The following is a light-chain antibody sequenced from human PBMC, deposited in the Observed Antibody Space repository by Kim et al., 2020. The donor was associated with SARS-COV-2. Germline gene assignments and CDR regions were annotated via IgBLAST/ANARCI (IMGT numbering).Light chain of an antibody. CDR1: QSVSSSY. CDR2: GAS. CDR3: QQYGSSSWT. J-gene: IGKJ1*01. Sequence: SPGERATLSGRASQSVSSSYLAWYQQKPGQAPRLLFYGASSRATGIPDRFSGSGSGTHFTLTISRLEPEDFAVYYCQQYGSSSWTFGQGTKVEIK. V-gene: IGKV3-20*01.